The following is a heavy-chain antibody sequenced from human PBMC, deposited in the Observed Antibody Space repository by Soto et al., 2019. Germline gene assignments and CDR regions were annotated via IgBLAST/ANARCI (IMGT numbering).Heavy chain of an antibody. CDR3: ARDLERLCLGELSGRLGY. CDR1: GGTFSSYT. V-gene: IGHV1-69*08. CDR2: IIPILGIA. D-gene: IGHD3-16*02. Sequence: QVQLVQSGAEVKKPGSSVKVSCKASGGTFSSYTISWVRQAPGQGLEWMGRIIPILGIANYAQKFQGRVTITADKSTSTAYMELSSLRSEDTAVYYCARDLERLCLGELSGRLGYWGQGTLVTVSS. J-gene: IGHJ4*02.